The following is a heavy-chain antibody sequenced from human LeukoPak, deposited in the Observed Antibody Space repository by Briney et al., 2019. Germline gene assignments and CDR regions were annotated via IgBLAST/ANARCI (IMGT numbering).Heavy chain of an antibody. J-gene: IGHJ4*02. CDR2: IKSKTDGGTT. CDR1: GFTFSNAW. D-gene: IGHD2-15*01. V-gene: IGHV3-15*01. Sequence: PGGSLRLSCVGSGFTFSNAWMNWVRQAPGKGLEWVGRIKSKTDGGTTDYAAPVKGRFTISRDDSKNTLYLQMNSLKTEDTAVYYCTTDLYYVVVVAANSDYWGQGTLVTVSS. CDR3: TTDLYYVVVVAANSDY.